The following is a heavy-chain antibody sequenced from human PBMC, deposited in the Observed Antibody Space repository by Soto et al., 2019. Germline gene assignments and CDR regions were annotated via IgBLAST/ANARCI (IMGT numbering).Heavy chain of an antibody. D-gene: IGHD2-2*01. J-gene: IGHJ6*02. Sequence: QVQLVQSGAEVKKPGSSVKVSCKASGGTFSSYAVSWVRQAPGQGLEWVGTIIPVFGTTNYTHTFQGRVTITADESTSTAYMEVSSLRSEDTAVYYCARSPIGVVVATPFYYYYYMDVWGRGTTVTVSS. CDR2: IIPVFGTT. CDR3: ARSPIGVVVATPFYYYYYMDV. CDR1: GGTFSSYA. V-gene: IGHV1-69*18.